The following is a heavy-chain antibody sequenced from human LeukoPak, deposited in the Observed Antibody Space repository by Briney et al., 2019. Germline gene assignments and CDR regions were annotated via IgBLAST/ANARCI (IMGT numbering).Heavy chain of an antibody. J-gene: IGHJ3*02. D-gene: IGHD3-16*01. Sequence: GGSLRLSCAASRFTFDSYWMTWVRQAPGKGLEWVSVIYSGGSTYYADSVKGRFTISRDNSKNTLYLQMNSLRAEDTAVYYCARDVYYDYVWGSQGAFDIWGQGTMVTVSS. CDR2: IYSGGST. CDR3: ARDVYYDYVWGSQGAFDI. CDR1: RFTFDSYW. V-gene: IGHV3-53*01.